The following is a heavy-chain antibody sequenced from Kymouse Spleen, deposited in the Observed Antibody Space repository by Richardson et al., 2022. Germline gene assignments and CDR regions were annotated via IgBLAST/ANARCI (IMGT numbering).Heavy chain of an antibody. CDR3: AKRKRRDGYNPYYFDY. Sequence: QVQLVESGGGVVQPGRSLRLSCAASGFTFSSYGMHWVRQAPGKGLEWVAVISYDGSNKYYADSVKGRFTISRDNSKNTLYLQMNSLRAEDTAVYYCAKRKRRDGYNPYYFDYWGQGTLVTVSS. CDR2: ISYDGSNK. V-gene: IGHV3-30*18. CDR1: GFTFSSYG. D-gene: IGHD5-24*01. J-gene: IGHJ4*02.